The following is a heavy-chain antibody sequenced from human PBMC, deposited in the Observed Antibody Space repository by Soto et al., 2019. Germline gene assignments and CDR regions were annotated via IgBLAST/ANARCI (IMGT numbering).Heavy chain of an antibody. CDR2: IIPIFGTA. J-gene: IGHJ6*02. CDR1: GGTFSSYA. CDR3: ARGRYYGSGSYYDYYYGMDV. Sequence: QVQLVQSGAEVKKPGSSVKVSCKASGGTFSSYAISWVRQAPGQGLEWMGGIIPIFGTANYAQKFQGRVTITADESTSTAYMELSSLRSEDTAVYYCARGRYYGSGSYYDYYYGMDVWGQGTTVTVSS. D-gene: IGHD3-10*01. V-gene: IGHV1-69*01.